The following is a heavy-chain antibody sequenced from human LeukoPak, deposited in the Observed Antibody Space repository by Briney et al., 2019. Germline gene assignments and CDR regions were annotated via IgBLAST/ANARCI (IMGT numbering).Heavy chain of an antibody. V-gene: IGHV3-74*01. CDR1: GSIFSSYW. CDR3: ALLAAADSES. Sequence: GGSLRLSFAGSGSIFSSYWMHWVRQAPGKGLAWVSRINSDGSDTIYAHSVKRQFNIPRDNAKNTPYPQMNSLRAEDTAVYYCALLAAADSESWGQGTLVTVSS. CDR2: INSDGSDT. J-gene: IGHJ4*02. D-gene: IGHD6-13*01.